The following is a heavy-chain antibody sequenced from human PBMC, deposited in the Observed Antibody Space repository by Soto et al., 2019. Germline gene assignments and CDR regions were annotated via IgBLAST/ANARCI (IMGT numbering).Heavy chain of an antibody. Sequence: GASVKVSCKASGYTFTSDGISWVRQAPGQGLEWMGWISAYNGNTNYAQKLQGRVTMTTDTSTSTAYMELRSLRSDDTAVYYCARVGYDFWSGYISDYFDYWGQGTLVTVSS. CDR3: ARVGYDFWSGYISDYFDY. V-gene: IGHV1-18*04. D-gene: IGHD3-3*01. CDR1: GYTFTSDG. CDR2: ISAYNGNT. J-gene: IGHJ4*02.